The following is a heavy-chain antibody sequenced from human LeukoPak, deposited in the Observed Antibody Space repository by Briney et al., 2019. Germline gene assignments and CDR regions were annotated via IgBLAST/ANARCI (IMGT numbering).Heavy chain of an antibody. V-gene: IGHV3-23*01. CDR3: AKDRSPPYYDSSGYYGVFDYFDY. D-gene: IGHD3-22*01. Sequence: GGSLRLSCAASGFTSSTYAMNWVRQAPGKGLEWVSTINHNGGNTYYADSVKGRFTISRDNSKNTLYLQMNSLRAEDTAVYYCAKDRSPPYYDSSGYYGVFDYFDYWGQGTLVTVSS. CDR1: GFTSSTYA. J-gene: IGHJ4*02. CDR2: INHNGGNT.